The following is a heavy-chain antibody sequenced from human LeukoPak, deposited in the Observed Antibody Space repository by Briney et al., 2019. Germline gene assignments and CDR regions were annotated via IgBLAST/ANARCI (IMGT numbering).Heavy chain of an antibody. J-gene: IGHJ4*02. CDR3: ARTRYNSGGGDY. V-gene: IGHV3-33*01. CDR1: GFTFSDYG. D-gene: IGHD6-19*01. CDR2: IWYDGTNK. Sequence: QPGRSLRLSCAASGFTFSDYGMHWVRQAPGKGLEWVAVIWYDGTNKYYADSVEGRFTISRDNSKNTLYLQMNSPRAEDTAVYYCARTRYNSGGGDYWGQGTPVTVSP.